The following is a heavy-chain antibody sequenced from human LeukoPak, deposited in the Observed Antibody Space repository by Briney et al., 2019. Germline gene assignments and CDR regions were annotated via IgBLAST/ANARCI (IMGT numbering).Heavy chain of an antibody. Sequence: SETLSLTCTVSDGPIRSHYWTWMRQSPLKGLEWIGDISNSGSTKYNPSLKSRVTISIDTSKSQFSLRLTSVTAADTAVYYCGRDALVGYFSYYYIDVWGKGTPVTVSS. D-gene: IGHD2-15*01. J-gene: IGHJ6*03. V-gene: IGHV4-59*11. CDR3: GRDALVGYFSYYYIDV. CDR1: DGPIRSHY. CDR2: ISNSGST.